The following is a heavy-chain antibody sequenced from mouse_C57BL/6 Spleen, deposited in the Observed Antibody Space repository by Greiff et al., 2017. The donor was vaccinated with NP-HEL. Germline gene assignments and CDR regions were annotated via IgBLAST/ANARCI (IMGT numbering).Heavy chain of an antibody. CDR1: GFTFSSYA. D-gene: IGHD1-1*01. CDR2: ISDGGSYT. V-gene: IGHV5-4*01. CDR3: ARDLYGSSSFDY. J-gene: IGHJ2*01. Sequence: EVKLVESGGGLVKPGGSLKLSCAASGFTFSSYAMSWVRQTPEKRLEWVATISDGGSYTYYPDNVKGRFTISRDNAKNNLYLQMSHLKSEDTAMYYCARDLYGSSSFDYWGQGTTLTVSS.